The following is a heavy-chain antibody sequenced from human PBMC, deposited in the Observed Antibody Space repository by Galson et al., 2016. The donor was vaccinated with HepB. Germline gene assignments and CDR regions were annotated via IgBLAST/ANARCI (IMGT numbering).Heavy chain of an antibody. CDR3: ARGGVWGV. CDR2: ISGKNGNT. V-gene: IGHV1-18*01. Sequence: SVKVSCKASGYTFTTYGFSWVRQAPGQGLEWMGWISGKNGNTNYAQKFQGRVTMTTDTSTSTAYMELRSLRYDDTAGYYCARGGVWGVWGQGTLVTVSS. D-gene: IGHD3-10*01. CDR1: GYTFTTYG. J-gene: IGHJ4*02.